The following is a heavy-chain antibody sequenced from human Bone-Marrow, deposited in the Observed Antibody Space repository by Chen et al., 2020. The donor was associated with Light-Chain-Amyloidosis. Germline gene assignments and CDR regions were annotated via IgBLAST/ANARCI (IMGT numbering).Heavy chain of an antibody. J-gene: IGHJ5*02. CDR1: GDSINSSPYF. CDR2: VFSTGTT. Sequence: QLQLQESGPGLVKPSETLSLPCTVSGDSINSSPYFWGWIRQSPGNGLEWIGTVFSTGTTYYNPSLKSRLTISVDTSKNQFSLKLSSVTAADTAVYYCARHPRYLDWFDPWGQGTLVIVSS. V-gene: IGHV4-39*01. CDR3: ARHPRYLDWFDP. D-gene: IGHD3-16*02.